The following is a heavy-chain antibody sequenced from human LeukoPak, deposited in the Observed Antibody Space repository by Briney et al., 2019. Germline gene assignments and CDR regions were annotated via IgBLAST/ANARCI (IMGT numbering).Heavy chain of an antibody. CDR3: ARGGSGWYGDAFDI. CDR1: GFTFSSYW. V-gene: IGHV3-74*01. CDR2: INSDGSTT. D-gene: IGHD6-19*01. J-gene: IGHJ3*02. Sequence: PGGSLRLSCAASGFTFSSYWMHWVRQAPGKGPVWVSRINSDGSTTNYADSVKGRFTISRDNAKNTLYLQMNSLRAGDTAVYYCARGGSGWYGDAFDIWGQGTMVTVSS.